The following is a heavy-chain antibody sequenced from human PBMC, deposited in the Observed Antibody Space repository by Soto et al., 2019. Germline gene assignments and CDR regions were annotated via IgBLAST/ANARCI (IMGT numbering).Heavy chain of an antibody. J-gene: IGHJ4*02. CDR1: GGSISSYY. CDR3: AREAPPVY. CDR2: IYYSGST. Sequence: SETLSLTCTVSGGSISSYYWSWIRQPPGKGLEWIGYIYYSGSTNYNPSLKSRVTISVDTSKNQFSLKLSSVTAADTAVYYCAREAPPVYWGQGTLVTVSS. V-gene: IGHV4-59*01.